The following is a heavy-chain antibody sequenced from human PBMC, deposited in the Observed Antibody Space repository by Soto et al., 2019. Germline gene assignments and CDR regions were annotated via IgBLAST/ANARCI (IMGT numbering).Heavy chain of an antibody. Sequence: SETLSLTCTVSGVSISSYHWSWIRQPPGKGLEWIGHLHYSGSTNYSPSLKSRVTILVDTSKNQFSLKLSSVTAADTAVYYCARQGHYYGSGSYYNYFDYWGQGTLVTVS. D-gene: IGHD3-10*01. CDR3: ARQGHYYGSGSYYNYFDY. V-gene: IGHV4-59*08. J-gene: IGHJ4*02. CDR2: LHYSGST. CDR1: GVSISSYH.